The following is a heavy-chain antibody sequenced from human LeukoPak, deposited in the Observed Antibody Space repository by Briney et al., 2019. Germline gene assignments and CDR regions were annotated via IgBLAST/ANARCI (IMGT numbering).Heavy chain of an antibody. D-gene: IGHD3-3*01. Sequence: SVKVSCKASGGTFSSHAISWVRQAPGQGLEWMGRIIPILGTTNYAQKFQGRGTITTDESTSTAYMELSSLRSGDTAVYYCAMEGYDFWSRYPLYYFDYWGQGTLVTVSS. CDR2: IIPILGTT. CDR1: GGTFSSHA. V-gene: IGHV1-69*11. CDR3: AMEGYDFWSRYPLYYFDY. J-gene: IGHJ4*02.